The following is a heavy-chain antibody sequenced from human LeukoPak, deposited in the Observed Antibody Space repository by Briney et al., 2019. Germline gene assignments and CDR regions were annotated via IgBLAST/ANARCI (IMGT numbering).Heavy chain of an antibody. D-gene: IGHD2-2*01. Sequence: GGSLRLSCAASGFTFSSYGMHWVRQAPGKGLEWVAVISYDGSNKYYADSVKGRFTISRDNSKNTLYLQMNSLRAEDTAVYYCARGWGYCSSPTCSIYWFDPWGQGTLVTVSS. CDR1: GFTFSSYG. CDR3: ARGWGYCSSPTCSIYWFDP. CDR2: ISYDGSNK. V-gene: IGHV3-30*03. J-gene: IGHJ5*02.